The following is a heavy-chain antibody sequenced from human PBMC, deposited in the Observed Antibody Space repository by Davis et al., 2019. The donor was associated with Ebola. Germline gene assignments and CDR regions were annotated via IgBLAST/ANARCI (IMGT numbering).Heavy chain of an antibody. D-gene: IGHD3-16*01. V-gene: IGHV4-4*02. CDR3: ARADYTRYFDH. CDR1: GGSISSNYW. CDR2: VYHREST. J-gene: IGHJ4*02. Sequence: GSLRLSCAVSGGSISSNYWWTWVRQPPGKGLEWIGEVYHRESTNYNPSLKSRVTISVDTSNNQFSLSLNSVTAADTAVYYCARADYTRYFDHWGRGTVVTVSP.